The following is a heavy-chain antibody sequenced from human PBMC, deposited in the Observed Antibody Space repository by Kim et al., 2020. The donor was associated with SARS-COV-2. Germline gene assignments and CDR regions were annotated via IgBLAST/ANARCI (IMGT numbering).Heavy chain of an antibody. Sequence: GRFTISRDNAKNSLYLQMNSLRAEDTAVYYCARDPLMVRGVMVRDNWFDPWGQGTLVTVSS. D-gene: IGHD3-10*01. CDR3: ARDPLMVRGVMVRDNWFDP. V-gene: IGHV3-11*05. J-gene: IGHJ5*02.